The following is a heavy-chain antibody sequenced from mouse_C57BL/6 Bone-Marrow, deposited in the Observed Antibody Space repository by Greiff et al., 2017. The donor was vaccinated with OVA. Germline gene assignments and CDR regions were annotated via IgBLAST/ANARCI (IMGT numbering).Heavy chain of an antibody. CDR3: THDYTASMDY. V-gene: IGHV14-4*01. CDR1: GFNIKDDY. D-gene: IGHD2-4*01. J-gene: IGHJ2*01. CDR2: INPENGDT. Sequence: VQLQQSGAELVRPGASVKLSCTASGFNIKDDYMHWVKQRPEQGLEWIGWINPENGDTEYAPKFQGKATIPADTSSNTAYLQLSSLTSEDTAVCYCTHDYTASMDYWGQGTTLTVAS.